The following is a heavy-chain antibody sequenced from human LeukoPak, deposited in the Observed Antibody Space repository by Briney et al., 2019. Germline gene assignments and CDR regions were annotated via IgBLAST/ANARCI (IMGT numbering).Heavy chain of an antibody. CDR2: ISAYNGNT. V-gene: IGHV1-18*01. Sequence: ASVKVSCKASGGTFSSYGISWVRQAPGQGLEWMGWISAYNGNTNYAQKLQGRVTMTTDTSTSTAYMELRSLRSDDTAVYYCARQQGFEFDWDSSDAFDIWGQGTMVTVSS. CDR3: ARQQGFEFDWDSSDAFDI. J-gene: IGHJ3*02. CDR1: GGTFSSYG. D-gene: IGHD3-9*01.